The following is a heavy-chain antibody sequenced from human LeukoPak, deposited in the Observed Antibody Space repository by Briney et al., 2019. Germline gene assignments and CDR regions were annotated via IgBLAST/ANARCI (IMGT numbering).Heavy chain of an antibody. CDR2: IYYSGST. D-gene: IGHD3-9*01. Sequence: SETLSVTCTVSGGSISSYYWSWIRQPPGKGLEWIGYIYYSGSTNYNPSLKSRVTISVDTSKNQFSLKLSSVTAADTAVYYCARSTILTGYVYYWGQGTLVTVSS. V-gene: IGHV4-59*12. CDR1: GGSISSYY. CDR3: ARSTILTGYVYY. J-gene: IGHJ4*02.